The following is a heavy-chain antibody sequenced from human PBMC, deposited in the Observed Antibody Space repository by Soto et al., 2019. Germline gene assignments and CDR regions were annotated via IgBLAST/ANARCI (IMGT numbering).Heavy chain of an antibody. CDR2: IYYSGST. D-gene: IGHD6-6*01. CDR1: GGSISSYY. Sequence: SETLSLTCTVSGGSISSYYWSWIRQPPGKGLEWIGYIYYSGSTNYNPSLKSRVTISVDTSKNQFSLKLSSVTAADTAVYYCARDGSSVSSWFDPWGQGTLVTVSS. CDR3: ARDGSSVSSWFDP. J-gene: IGHJ5*02. V-gene: IGHV4-59*01.